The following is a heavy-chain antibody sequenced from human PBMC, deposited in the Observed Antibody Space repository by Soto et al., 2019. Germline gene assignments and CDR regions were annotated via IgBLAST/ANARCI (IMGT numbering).Heavy chain of an antibody. Sequence: GASVKVSCKASGYTFTSYGISWVRQAPGQGLEWMGWISAYNGNTNYAQKLQGRVTMTTDTSTSTAYMELRSLRSDDTAVYYCARVAVEGGLERRFWFDPWGQGALVKVSS. D-gene: IGHD1-1*01. V-gene: IGHV1-18*01. CDR2: ISAYNGNT. CDR1: GYTFTSYG. J-gene: IGHJ5*02. CDR3: ARVAVEGGLERRFWFDP.